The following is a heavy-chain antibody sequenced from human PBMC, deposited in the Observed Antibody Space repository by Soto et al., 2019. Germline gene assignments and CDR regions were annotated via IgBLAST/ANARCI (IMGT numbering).Heavy chain of an antibody. V-gene: IGHV4-38-2*01. Sequence: SQTRSLSCAGSGGSIITICHWAWSLQPPGRGLEWIASIYHTGTTYYTPSLKSRVTISLDTSKNQFSLRLTSVSAADFAFFYCARPANAGHFPYF. D-gene: IGHD1-1*01. J-gene: IGHJ4*01. CDR1: GGSIITICH. CDR2: IYHTGTT. CDR3: ARPANAGHFPYF.